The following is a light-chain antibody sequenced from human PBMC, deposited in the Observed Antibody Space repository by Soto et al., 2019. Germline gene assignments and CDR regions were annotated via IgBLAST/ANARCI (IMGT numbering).Light chain of an antibody. V-gene: IGLV2-23*02. CDR2: EVS. Sequence: QSVLTQPASVSGSPGQSITISCAGTSSDVGRYNLVSWYQHHPGTAPKLMIYEVSKRPSGVSDRFSGSKSGNTASLTISGLQAEDEADYYCCSYAGTSTYVLFGGGTKLTV. J-gene: IGLJ3*02. CDR3: CSYAGTSTYVL. CDR1: SSDVGRYNL.